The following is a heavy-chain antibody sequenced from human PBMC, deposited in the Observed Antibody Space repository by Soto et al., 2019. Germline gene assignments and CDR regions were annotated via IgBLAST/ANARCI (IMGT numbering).Heavy chain of an antibody. CDR2: INYSGNT. Sequence: QVQLQQWGAGLLKPSETLSLTCAVYGESLSGYYGNWIRQSPGKGLEWIGEINYSGNTNYNPSLKSRVTISIDTSKNQFSLDMNSVTAADTAVYYCARTRNLDVWGQGTTVIVSS. CDR3: ARTRNLDV. V-gene: IGHV4-34*01. D-gene: IGHD1-1*01. J-gene: IGHJ6*02. CDR1: GESLSGYY.